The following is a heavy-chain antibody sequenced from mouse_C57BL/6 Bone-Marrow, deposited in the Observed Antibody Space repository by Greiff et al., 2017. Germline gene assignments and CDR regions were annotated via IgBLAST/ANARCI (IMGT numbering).Heavy chain of an antibody. J-gene: IGHJ3*01. CDR1: GFTFSDYG. Sequence: DVHLVESGGGLVKPGGSLKLSCAASGFTFSDYGMHWVRQAPEKGLEWVAYISSGSSTIYYADTVKGRFTISKANAKNTLFLQMTRLRSKDTAMFFCARPVYSTPWFAYWGQGTLVTVSA. CDR2: ISSGSSTI. V-gene: IGHV5-17*01. CDR3: ARPVYSTPWFAY. D-gene: IGHD2-5*01.